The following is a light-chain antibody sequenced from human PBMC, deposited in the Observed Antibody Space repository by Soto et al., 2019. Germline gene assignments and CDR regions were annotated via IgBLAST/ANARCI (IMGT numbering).Light chain of an antibody. CDR3: QQYGSSSWT. CDR2: GTS. CDR1: QSVSSSY. J-gene: IGKJ1*01. Sequence: EIVMTQSPGTLSLSPGERATLSCRASQSVSSSYLAWYQQKPGQAPRLLIYGTSSRATAIPDRFSGSGSGTDFTLTISRLEPEDFAVYDCQQYGSSSWTFGHGPKV. V-gene: IGKV3-20*01.